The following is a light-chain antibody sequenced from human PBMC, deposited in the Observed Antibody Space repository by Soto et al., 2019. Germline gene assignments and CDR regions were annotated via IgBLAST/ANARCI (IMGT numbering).Light chain of an antibody. CDR3: QVWDSGSDHYV. CDR1: NIGSKS. J-gene: IGLJ1*01. CDR2: SDS. Sequence: SYELTQPPSVSVAPGKTARITCGGNNIGSKSVHWYQQKPGQAPVLVIYSDSDRPSGIPERFSGSNSGNTATLTIRRVEAGDEADYYCQVWDSGSDHYVFGIGTKLTVL. V-gene: IGLV3-21*04.